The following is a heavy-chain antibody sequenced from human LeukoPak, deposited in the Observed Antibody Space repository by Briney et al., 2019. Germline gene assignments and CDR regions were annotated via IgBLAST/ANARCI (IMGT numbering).Heavy chain of an antibody. CDR3: ATSDYYYYYMDV. J-gene: IGHJ6*03. V-gene: IGHV1-2*02. D-gene: IGHD3-16*01. CDR2: IDPNSGGT. CDR1: GYTFTGYY. Sequence: ASVKVSCKASGYTFTGYYMHWVRQAPGQGLEWMGWIDPNSGGTNYAQKFQGRVTMTRDTSISTAYMELSRLRSDDTAVYYCATSDYYYYYMDVWGKGTTVTVSS.